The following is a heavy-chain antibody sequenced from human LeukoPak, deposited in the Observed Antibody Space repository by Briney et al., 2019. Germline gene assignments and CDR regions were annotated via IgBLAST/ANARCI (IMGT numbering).Heavy chain of an antibody. J-gene: IGHJ4*02. CDR1: GGSISSYY. Sequence: SETLSLTCTVSGGSISSYYWSWTRQPPGKGLEWIGYIYYSGSTNYNPSLKSRVTISVDTSKNQFSLKLTSVTAADTAVYYCASRNDILTGYVFDFWGQGTLVTVSS. D-gene: IGHD3-9*01. V-gene: IGHV4-59*08. CDR2: IYYSGST. CDR3: ASRNDILTGYVFDF.